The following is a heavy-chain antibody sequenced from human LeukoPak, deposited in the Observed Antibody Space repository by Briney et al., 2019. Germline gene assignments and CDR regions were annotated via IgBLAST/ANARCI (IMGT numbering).Heavy chain of an antibody. D-gene: IGHD6-13*01. CDR3: AKDRSIAAGDDAFDL. J-gene: IGHJ3*01. CDR1: GFTVSSYA. V-gene: IGHV3-23*01. Sequence: GGSLRLSCAASGFTVSSYAMSWVRQAPGKGLEWDSYISGSGLSTYYADSVKGRFTISRDNSKNTLYLQMNNLTAEDTAVYYCAKDRSIAAGDDAFDLWGQGTIVTVSS. CDR2: ISGSGLST.